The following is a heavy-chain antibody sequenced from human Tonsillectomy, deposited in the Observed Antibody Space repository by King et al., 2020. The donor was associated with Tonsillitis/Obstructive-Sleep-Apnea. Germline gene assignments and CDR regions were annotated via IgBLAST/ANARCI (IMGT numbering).Heavy chain of an antibody. Sequence: VQLQQWGAGLLKPSETLSLTCGVFGGSFSGYYWSWIRQTPGKGLEWIGEIDHSGSTNNNPSLKSRVTISVDTSKNQFSLNLNSVTAADTAVYYCARGSVAQDWAFDYWGQGTLVTVSS. CDR2: IDHSGST. V-gene: IGHV4-34*01. D-gene: IGHD3/OR15-3a*01. J-gene: IGHJ4*02. CDR3: ARGSVAQDWAFDY. CDR1: GGSFSGYY.